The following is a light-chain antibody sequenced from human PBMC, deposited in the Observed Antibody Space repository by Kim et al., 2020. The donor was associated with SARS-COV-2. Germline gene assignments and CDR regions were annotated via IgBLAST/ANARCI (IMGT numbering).Light chain of an antibody. V-gene: IGLV1-47*01. CDR2: RNN. CDR3: ASWDDSLSGVI. J-gene: IGLJ2*01. CDR1: SSNIGSNY. Sequence: ELTQPPSASGTPGQSVTISCSGISSNIGSNYVYWYQQFPGTAPKLLIYRNNLRPSGVPDRFSGSKSGTSASLAISGLRSEDEADYYCASWDDSLSGVIFGGGTQVTVL.